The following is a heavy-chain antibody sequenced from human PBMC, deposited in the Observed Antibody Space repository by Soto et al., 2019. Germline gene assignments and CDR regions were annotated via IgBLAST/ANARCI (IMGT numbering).Heavy chain of an antibody. J-gene: IGHJ4*02. CDR2: ISGSGGST. D-gene: IGHD3-9*01. CDR3: ATYFRYFDN. CDR1: GFTFSSYA. V-gene: IGHV3-23*01. Sequence: PGGSLRLSCAASGFTFSSYAMSWVRQAPGKGLEWVSAISGSGGSTYYADSVKGRFFISRDNSKNTVTLQMNNLTLDDTAVYYCATYFRYFDNWGQGTRVTVSS.